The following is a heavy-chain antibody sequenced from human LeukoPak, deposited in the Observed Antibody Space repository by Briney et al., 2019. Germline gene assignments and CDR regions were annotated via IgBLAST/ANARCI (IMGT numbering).Heavy chain of an antibody. J-gene: IGHJ1*01. Sequence: GGSLRLSCAASGFTFSSYAMSWVRQAPGKGLEWVSAISGSGGSTYYADSVKGRFTISRDNSKNTLYLQMNSLRAEDTAVYYCAKAPLPYSSGWYYFQHRGQGTLVTVSS. D-gene: IGHD6-19*01. CDR1: GFTFSSYA. CDR3: AKAPLPYSSGWYYFQH. V-gene: IGHV3-23*01. CDR2: ISGSGGST.